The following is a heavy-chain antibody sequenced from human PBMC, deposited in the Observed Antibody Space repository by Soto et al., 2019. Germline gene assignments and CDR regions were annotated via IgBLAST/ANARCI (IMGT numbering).Heavy chain of an antibody. CDR1: GDSITASYSN. CDR3: AKLVRYDARRSELDH. CDR2: FYYSGTT. V-gene: IGHV4-39*01. D-gene: IGHD2-21*01. J-gene: IGHJ4*02. Sequence: SETLSLTCTVSGDSITASYSNWAWIRQPPGKGLEWIGTFYYSGTTSQNPPLRSRITISGDTSRNQFSLNLRSVTAAYSGVYYRAKLVRYDARRSELDHWGQGTLVTVSS.